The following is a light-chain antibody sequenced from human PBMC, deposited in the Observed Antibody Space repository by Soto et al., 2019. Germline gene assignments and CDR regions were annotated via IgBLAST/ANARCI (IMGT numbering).Light chain of an antibody. CDR2: GAS. V-gene: IGKV3-20*01. CDR3: QQYGSSRT. Sequence: EIVMPQSPATLSWSPGESATLSVRASQSVSSSYLAWYQQKPGQAPRLLIYGASTRAAGSPDRFSGSGSATDFPLTISRLPPEDSEVYYCQQYGSSRTFGQGTKVDIK. J-gene: IGKJ1*01. CDR1: QSVSSSY.